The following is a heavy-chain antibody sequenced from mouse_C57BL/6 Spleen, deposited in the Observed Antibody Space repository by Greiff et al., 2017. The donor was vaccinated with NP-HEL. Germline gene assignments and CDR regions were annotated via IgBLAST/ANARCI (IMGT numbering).Heavy chain of an antibody. CDR1: GYTFTDYN. V-gene: IGHV1-22*01. CDR2: INPNNGGT. Sequence: EVQLQQSGPELVKPGASVKMSCKASGYTFTDYNMHWVKQSHGKSLEWIGYINPNNGGTSYNQKFKGKATLTVNKSSSTAYMELRSLTSEDSAVYYCARSDYYGSSYEDAMDYWGQGTSVTVSS. CDR3: ARSDYYGSSYEDAMDY. J-gene: IGHJ4*01. D-gene: IGHD1-1*01.